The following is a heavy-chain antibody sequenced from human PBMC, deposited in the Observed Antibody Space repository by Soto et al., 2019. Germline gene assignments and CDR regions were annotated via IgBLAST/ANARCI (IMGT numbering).Heavy chain of an antibody. CDR2: VYSSGTT. J-gene: IGHJ4*02. CDR1: GGSINSYW. CDR3: ARDIGSYAYGEGY. V-gene: IGHV4-4*07. D-gene: IGHD3-10*01. Sequence: QVQLQESGPGLVKPSETLSLTCSVSGGSINSYWWSWIRQPAGKGLEWIGRVYSSGTTEYNPSLNSRATLSVETSKNQFSLKLSSVTAADTAVYYCARDIGSYAYGEGYWGQGIQVTVSS.